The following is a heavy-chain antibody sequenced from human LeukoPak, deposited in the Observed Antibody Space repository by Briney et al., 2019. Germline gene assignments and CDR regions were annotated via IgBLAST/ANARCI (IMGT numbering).Heavy chain of an antibody. CDR2: IYPGDSDT. J-gene: IGHJ4*02. CDR3: ARQTRDGSGSRGYFFDF. Sequence: GASLKISCQGSGYIFTHNWLGWVRQLPGKGLEWMAIIYPGDSDTRYSPSFEGQVTLSVDKSSSTAYLQWSSLKASDTAMYYCARQTRDGSGSRGYFFDFWGQGTLVTVSS. CDR1: GYIFTHNW. V-gene: IGHV5-51*01. D-gene: IGHD3-10*01.